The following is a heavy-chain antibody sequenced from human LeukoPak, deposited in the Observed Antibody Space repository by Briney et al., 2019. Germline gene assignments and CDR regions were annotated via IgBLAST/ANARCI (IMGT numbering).Heavy chain of an antibody. Sequence: GGSLRLSCAASGFTFSIYAMSWVRQAPGKGLEWVSAISGSGGSTYYADSVKGRFTISRDNSKNTLYLQMNSLRAEDTAVYYCAKMWRVGGVTTLDYWGEGTLVTVGS. J-gene: IGHJ4*02. CDR1: GFTFSIYA. CDR2: ISGSGGST. V-gene: IGHV3-23*01. CDR3: AKMWRVGGVTTLDY. D-gene: IGHD3-16*01.